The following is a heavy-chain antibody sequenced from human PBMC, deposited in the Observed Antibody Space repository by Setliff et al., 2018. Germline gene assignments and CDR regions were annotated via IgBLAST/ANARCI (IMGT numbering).Heavy chain of an antibody. CDR1: GYTFTNYG. V-gene: IGHV1-18*01. Sequence: ASVKVSCKSSGYTFTNYGLTWVRQAPGQGLEWMGMIITNTGKTSYHKKFQGRVTMTTDTSTSTAYMELRSLRSDDTAVYYCAKDRVEVVVAAPQARFDPWGQGTLVTVSS. J-gene: IGHJ5*02. D-gene: IGHD2-15*01. CDR3: AKDRVEVVVAAPQARFDP. CDR2: IITNTGKT.